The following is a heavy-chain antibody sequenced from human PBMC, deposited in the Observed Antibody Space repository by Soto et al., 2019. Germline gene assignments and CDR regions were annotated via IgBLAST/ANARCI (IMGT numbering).Heavy chain of an antibody. CDR2: IGTAGDT. CDR1: GFTFSSYD. Sequence: GGSLRLSCAASGFTFSSYDMHWVRQATGKGLEWVSAIGTAGDTYYPGSVKGRFTISRENAKNSLYLQMNSLRAEDTAVYYCARWDFAGTFDYWGQGTLVTVSS. V-gene: IGHV3-13*01. CDR3: ARWDFAGTFDY. J-gene: IGHJ4*02. D-gene: IGHD3-10*01.